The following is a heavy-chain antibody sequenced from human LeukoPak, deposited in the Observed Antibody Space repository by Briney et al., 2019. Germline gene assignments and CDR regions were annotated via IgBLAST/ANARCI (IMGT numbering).Heavy chain of an antibody. D-gene: IGHD1-26*01. J-gene: IGHJ5*02. V-gene: IGHV4-59*01. CDR3: ARVGRTGFDP. CDR2: IYYSGST. Sequence: SETLSLTCTVPGGSISSYYWSWIRQPPGKGLEWIGYIYYSGSTNYNPSLKSRVTISVDTSKNQFSLKLSSVTAADTAVYYCARVGRTGFDPWGQGTLVTVSS. CDR1: GGSISSYY.